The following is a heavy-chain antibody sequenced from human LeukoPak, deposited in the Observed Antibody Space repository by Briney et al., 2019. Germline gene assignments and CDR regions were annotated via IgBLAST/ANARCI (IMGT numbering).Heavy chain of an antibody. J-gene: IGHJ5*02. CDR3: ARGIEVVPTTLDRNWFDP. CDR2: IYTSGST. CDR1: GGSISSYY. V-gene: IGHV4-4*07. Sequence: SETLSLTCTVSGGSISSYYWSWIRQPAGKGLEWIGRIYTSGSTNYNPSLKSRVTMSVDTSKNQFSLKLSSVTAADTAVYFCARGIEVVPTTLDRNWFDPWGQGTLVSVST. D-gene: IGHD2-2*01.